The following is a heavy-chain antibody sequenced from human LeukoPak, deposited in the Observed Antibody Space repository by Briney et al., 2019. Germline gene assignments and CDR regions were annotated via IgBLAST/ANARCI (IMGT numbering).Heavy chain of an antibody. CDR2: IYHSGST. J-gene: IGHJ4*02. CDR3: ARLETLGGYFDY. Sequence: SETLSLTCTVSGYSISSGYYWGWIRQPPGKGLEWIGSIYHSGSTYYNPSLKSRVTISVDTSKNQFSLKLSSVTAADTAVYYCARLETLGGYFDYWGQGTLVTVSS. V-gene: IGHV4-38-2*02. D-gene: IGHD1-1*01. CDR1: GYSISSGYY.